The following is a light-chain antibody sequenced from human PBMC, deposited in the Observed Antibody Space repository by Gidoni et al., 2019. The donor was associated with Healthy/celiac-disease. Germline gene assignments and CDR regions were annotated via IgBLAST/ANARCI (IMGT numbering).Light chain of an antibody. CDR2: DAS. CDR1: QSVSSY. Sequence: EIVLTQSPATLSLSPGERATLSCRASQSVSSYLAWYQQKPGQAPRLLIYDASNRATGIPARFSGSGSGTDFTLTISSLEPEDFAGYYCQQRSNWPTFXQXTKVEIK. CDR3: QQRSNWPT. V-gene: IGKV3-11*01. J-gene: IGKJ1*01.